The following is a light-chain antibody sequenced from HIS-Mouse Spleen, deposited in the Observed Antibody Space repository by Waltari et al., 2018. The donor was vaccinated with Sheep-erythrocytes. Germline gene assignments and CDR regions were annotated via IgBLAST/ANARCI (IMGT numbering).Light chain of an antibody. Sequence: SYELTQPPSVSVSPGQTASITCPGDKLGGKYACWYQQKPGQSPVLVIYQDSKRPSGIPERFSGSNSGNTATLTISGTQAMDEADYYCCSYAGSYNHVFATGTKVTVL. CDR1: KLGGKY. V-gene: IGLV3-1*01. J-gene: IGLJ1*01. CDR3: CSYAGSYNHV. CDR2: QDS.